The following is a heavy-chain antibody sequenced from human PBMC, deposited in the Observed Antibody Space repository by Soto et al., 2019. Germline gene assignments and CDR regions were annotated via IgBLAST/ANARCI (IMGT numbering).Heavy chain of an antibody. Sequence: QVQLVESGGGVVQPGRSLRLSCAASGFTFSSYAMHWVRQAPGKGLEWVAVISYDGSNKYYADSVKGRFTISRDNSKNTLYLQMNSLRAEDTAVYYCASPARYCSGGSCYSALDYWGQGTLVTVSS. D-gene: IGHD2-15*01. CDR3: ASPARYCSGGSCYSALDY. CDR2: ISYDGSNK. CDR1: GFTFSSYA. J-gene: IGHJ4*02. V-gene: IGHV3-30-3*01.